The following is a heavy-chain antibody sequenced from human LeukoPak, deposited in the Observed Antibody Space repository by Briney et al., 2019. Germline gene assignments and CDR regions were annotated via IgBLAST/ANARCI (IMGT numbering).Heavy chain of an antibody. CDR3: ARDTGAGATDDAFDI. CDR2: IIPIFGTA. D-gene: IGHD1-26*01. CDR1: GYTFTSYD. V-gene: IGHV1-69*05. Sequence: ASVKVSCKASGYTFTSYDINWVRQAPGQGLEWMGGIIPIFGTANYAQKFQGRVTITTDESTSTAYMELSSLRSEDTAVYYCARDTGAGATDDAFDIWGQGTMVTVSS. J-gene: IGHJ3*02.